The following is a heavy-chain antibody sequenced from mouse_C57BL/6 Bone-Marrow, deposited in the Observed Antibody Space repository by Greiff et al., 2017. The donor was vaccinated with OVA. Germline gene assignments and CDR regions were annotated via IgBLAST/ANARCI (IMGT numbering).Heavy chain of an antibody. D-gene: IGHD2-3*01. J-gene: IGHJ4*01. Sequence: QVQLKQSGAELARPGASVKLSCKASGYTFTSYGISWVKQSTGQGLEWSGEIYPRSGNTYYNEKFKGKATLTADKSSSTAYMELRSLTSEDSAVYFCAYLFPDYWGQGTSVTVSS. CDR1: GYTFTSYG. V-gene: IGHV1-81*01. CDR3: AYLFPDY. CDR2: IYPRSGNT.